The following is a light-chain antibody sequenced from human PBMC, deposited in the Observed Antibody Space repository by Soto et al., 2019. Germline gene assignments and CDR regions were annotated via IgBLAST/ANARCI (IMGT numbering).Light chain of an antibody. Sequence: DIVLTQSPGTLSLSPGERGTLSCRASQSVNSVYLAWYQQKPGQAPRLLIYGASSRATGIPDRFSGSGSGTDFTLTIGRLEPEDSGVYYCQQYGNSLWTFGQGTKVEIK. CDR1: QSVNSVY. V-gene: IGKV3-20*01. CDR2: GAS. J-gene: IGKJ1*01. CDR3: QQYGNSLWT.